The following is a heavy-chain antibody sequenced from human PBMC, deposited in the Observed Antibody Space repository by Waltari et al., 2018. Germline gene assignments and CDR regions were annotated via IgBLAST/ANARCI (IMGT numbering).Heavy chain of an antibody. CDR2: IKQDGSEK. J-gene: IGHJ3*02. D-gene: IGHD1-26*01. CDR1: GFTFSSYW. Sequence: EVQLVESGGGLVQPGGSLRLSCAASGFTFSSYWMSWVRQAPGKGLEWVANIKQDGSEKYYVDSVKGRFTISRDNAKNSLYLQMNSLRAEDTAVYYCARGRKWEHDAFDIWGQGTMVTVSS. V-gene: IGHV3-7*04. CDR3: ARGRKWEHDAFDI.